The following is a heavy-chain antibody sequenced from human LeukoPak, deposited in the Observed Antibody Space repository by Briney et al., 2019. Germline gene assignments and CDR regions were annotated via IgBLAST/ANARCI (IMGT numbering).Heavy chain of an antibody. J-gene: IGHJ4*02. CDR3: ARGRAHDY. Sequence: GASVKVSCEASGYTFTSYGISWVRQAPGEGLEWMGWISADNGNSNYAQKFQGRVTMTTDTSTSTAYMELRSLRSDDTAVYYCARGRAHDYWGQGTLVTVSS. V-gene: IGHV1-18*04. CDR2: ISADNGNS. CDR1: GYTFTSYG.